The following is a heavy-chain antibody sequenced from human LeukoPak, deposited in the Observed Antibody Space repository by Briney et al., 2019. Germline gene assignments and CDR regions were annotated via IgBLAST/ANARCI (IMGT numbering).Heavy chain of an antibody. D-gene: IGHD1-26*01. V-gene: IGHV4-59*12. J-gene: IGHJ6*02. Sequence: SETLSLTCIVSGGSISSYYWSWIRQPPGKGLEWVGYIYYSGSTNYNPSLKSRVTISIHTSKKQFSLKLSSVTAADTAVYYCASGAVLVGYYYGMDVWGQGTTVTVSS. CDR3: ASGAVLVGYYYGMDV. CDR2: IYYSGST. CDR1: GGSISSYY.